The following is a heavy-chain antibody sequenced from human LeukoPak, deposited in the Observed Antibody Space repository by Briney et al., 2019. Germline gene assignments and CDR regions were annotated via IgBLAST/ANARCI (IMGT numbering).Heavy chain of an antibody. CDR3: ARDLRTIFSRENFSWFDP. D-gene: IGHD3-3*02. CDR1: GGSFSGYY. CDR2: INHSGST. J-gene: IGHJ5*02. V-gene: IGHV4-34*01. Sequence: SETLSLTCAVYGGSFSGYYWSWIRQPPGKGLEWIGEINHSGSTNYNPSLKSRVTISVDTSKNQFSLKLSSVTAADTAAYYCARDLRTIFSRENFSWFDPWGQGTLVTVSS.